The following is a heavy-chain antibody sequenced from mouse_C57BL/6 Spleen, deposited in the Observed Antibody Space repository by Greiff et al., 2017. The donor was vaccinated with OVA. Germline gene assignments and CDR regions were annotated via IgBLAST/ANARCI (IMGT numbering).Heavy chain of an antibody. CDR2: IDPSDSYT. Sequence: QVQLQQPGAELVKPGASVKLSCKASGYTFTSYWMQWVKQRPGQGLEWIGEIDPSDSYTNYNQKFKGKATLTVDTSSSTAYMQLSSLTSEDSAVYYCARLDDYERFAYWGQGTLVTVSA. CDR1: GYTFTSYW. CDR3: ARLDDYERFAY. D-gene: IGHD2-4*01. J-gene: IGHJ3*01. V-gene: IGHV1-50*01.